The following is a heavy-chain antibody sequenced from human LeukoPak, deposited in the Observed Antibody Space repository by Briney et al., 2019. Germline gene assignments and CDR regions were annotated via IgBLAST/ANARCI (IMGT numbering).Heavy chain of an antibody. V-gene: IGHV3-7*01. D-gene: IGHD2-2*01. CDR1: GFTFSNYW. CDR3: VRESRRYQLPGLNDYYYMDV. CDR2: IKQDGSEK. J-gene: IGHJ6*03. Sequence: GGSLRLSCAASGFTFSNYWMNWVRQAPGKGLEWVANIKQDGSEKYYVDSVKGRFTISRDIAKNSLYLQMDSLRAEDTAVYYCVRESRRYQLPGLNDYYYMDVWGKGTTVTVSS.